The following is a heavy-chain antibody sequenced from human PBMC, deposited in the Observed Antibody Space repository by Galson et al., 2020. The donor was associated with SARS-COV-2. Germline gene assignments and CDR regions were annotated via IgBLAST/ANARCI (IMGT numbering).Heavy chain of an antibody. CDR1: GFTFSSYG. CDR2: IWYDGSNK. D-gene: IGHD3-22*01. CDR3: ARESLYYDSSGGAFDI. V-gene: IGHV3-33*01. Sequence: GGSLRLSCAASGFTFSSYGMHWVRQAPGTGQERVAVIWYDGSNKYYEDSVKGRFTISRDNSKNTLYLQMNSLRAEDTAVYYCARESLYYDSSGGAFDIWGQGTMVTVSS. J-gene: IGHJ3*02.